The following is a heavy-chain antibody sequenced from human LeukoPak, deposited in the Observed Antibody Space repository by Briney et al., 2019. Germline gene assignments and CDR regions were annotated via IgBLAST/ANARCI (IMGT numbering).Heavy chain of an antibody. CDR1: GYTFTDYY. Sequence: ASVKVSCKPSGYTFTDYYIHWMRQAPGQGLEWMGWINPYGGGTIFARKFQGRVTMTGDTSISTVYMDLTRLTSDDTAVYYCARVPNTGGHDYWGQGTLVTVSS. D-gene: IGHD2-8*02. V-gene: IGHV1-2*02. CDR3: ARVPNTGGHDY. J-gene: IGHJ4*02. CDR2: INPYGGGT.